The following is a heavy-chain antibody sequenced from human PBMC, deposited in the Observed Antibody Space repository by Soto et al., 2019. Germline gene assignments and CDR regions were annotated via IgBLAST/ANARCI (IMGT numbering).Heavy chain of an antibody. CDR3: ARGYCSATSCTAPGY. J-gene: IGHJ4*02. V-gene: IGHV4-39*02. CDR1: GVYINNSSHY. Sequence: QLQLQESGPGLVKPSETLSLTCSVSGVYINNSSHYWAWIRQPTGKGLEWIGAIYYSGTTYYNPSLKSRVTMSVATSKNHFSMNLKSVTAADTATYYCARGYCSATSCTAPGYWGQGTLVSVSS. D-gene: IGHD2-2*01. CDR2: IYYSGTT.